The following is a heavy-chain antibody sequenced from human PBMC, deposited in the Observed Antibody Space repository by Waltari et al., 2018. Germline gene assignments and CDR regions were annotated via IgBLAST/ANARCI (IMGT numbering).Heavy chain of an antibody. V-gene: IGHV3-23*01. Sequence: EVQLLESGGGLVQPGGSLRLSCAASGFPFSTFPINWVRLAPGTGLEWVSAITVADDTYYADSLRGRFTISRDSSKDTVHLQINGLRVEDTAVYYCATPFYNWDDPLHSWGQGTQVTVSS. CDR1: GFPFSTFP. CDR2: ITVADDT. J-gene: IGHJ4*02. D-gene: IGHD1-20*01. CDR3: ATPFYNWDDPLHS.